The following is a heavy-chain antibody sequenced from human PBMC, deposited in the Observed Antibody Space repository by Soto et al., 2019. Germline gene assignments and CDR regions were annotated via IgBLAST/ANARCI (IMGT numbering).Heavy chain of an antibody. CDR3: ASDGELYDSSGCCHPGFDF. CDR2: IIPIFATP. V-gene: IGHV1-69*06. CDR1: GGTFSSFA. J-gene: IGHJ4*02. D-gene: IGHD3-22*01. Sequence: SVKVSCKASGGTFSSFAISWVRQAPGQGLEWMGGIIPIFATPTYAQKFQGRVTVIADKSTSTAYMELSSLSSEDTAIYYCASDGELYDSSGCCHPGFDFWGQGTLVTVSS.